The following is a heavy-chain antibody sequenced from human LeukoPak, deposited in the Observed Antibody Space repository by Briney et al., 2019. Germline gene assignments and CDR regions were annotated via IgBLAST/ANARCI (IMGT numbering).Heavy chain of an antibody. V-gene: IGHV3-23*01. Sequence: GGSLGLSCAASGFSFSSCAMSWVRQAPGKGLEWVSTISDTTSATYYADSVKGRFTIFRDNSKNTLYLQMCNLGAEDAAVYFCAKTYCSRGSCHSYLPYYFDSWGQGILVTVSS. J-gene: IGHJ4*02. CDR1: GFSFSSCA. CDR2: ISDTTSAT. D-gene: IGHD2-15*01. CDR3: AKTYCSRGSCHSYLPYYFDS.